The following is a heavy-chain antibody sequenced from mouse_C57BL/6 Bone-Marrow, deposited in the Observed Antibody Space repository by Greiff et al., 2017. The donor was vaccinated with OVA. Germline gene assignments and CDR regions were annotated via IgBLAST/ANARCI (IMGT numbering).Heavy chain of an antibody. J-gene: IGHJ3*01. CDR3: ASGGYYGTQFAY. Sequence: EVQLQQSGPELVKPGASVKISCKASGYTFTDYYMNWVKQSHGKSLEWIGDINPNNGGTSYNQKFKGKATLTVDKSSSTAYMELRSLTSEDAAVYYCASGGYYGTQFAYWGQGTLVTVSA. CDR1: GYTFTDYY. CDR2: INPNNGGT. D-gene: IGHD1-1*01. V-gene: IGHV1-26*01.